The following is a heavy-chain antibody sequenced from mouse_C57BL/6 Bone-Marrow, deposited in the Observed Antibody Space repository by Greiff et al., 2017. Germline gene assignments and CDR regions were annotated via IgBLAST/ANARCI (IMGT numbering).Heavy chain of an antibody. J-gene: IGHJ4*01. CDR2: IDPSDSYT. CDR3: ASGGYYAMDY. CDR1: GYTFTSYW. Sequence: VQLQQPGAELVMPGASVKLSCKASGYTFTSYWMHWVKQRPGQGLEWIGEIDPSDSYTNYNQKFKGKSTLTVDNSSSTAYLQLSSLTAEDSAVYYCASGGYYAMDYWGQGTSVTVSS. V-gene: IGHV1-69*01.